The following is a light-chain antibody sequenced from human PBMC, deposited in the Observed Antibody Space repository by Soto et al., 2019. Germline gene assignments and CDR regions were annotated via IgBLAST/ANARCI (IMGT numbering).Light chain of an antibody. CDR2: GAS. V-gene: IGKV3-15*01. CDR1: QSVSNN. Sequence: MMKQSAATLSVSPGERATLSCRASQSVSNNLAWYQQKPGQAPRLLIYGASTRANDIPARFSGSGSGTEFTLTIRSLQSEDIAVYYCQHYDNWPPWTFGQGTKVDIK. J-gene: IGKJ1*01. CDR3: QHYDNWPPWT.